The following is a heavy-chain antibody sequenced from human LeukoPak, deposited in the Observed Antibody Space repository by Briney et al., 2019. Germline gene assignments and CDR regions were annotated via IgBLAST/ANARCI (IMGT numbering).Heavy chain of an antibody. CDR1: GYSISSGYY. J-gene: IGHJ4*02. V-gene: IGHV4-38-2*02. CDR3: ARTHQRITIFGVAHFDY. D-gene: IGHD3-3*01. CDR2: IYHSGST. Sequence: SETLSLTXTVSGYSISSGYYWGWIRQPPGKRLEWIVSIYHSGSTYYNPSLKSRVTISVDTSKNQFSLKLSSVTAADTAVYYCARTHQRITIFGVAHFDYWGQGTLVTVSS.